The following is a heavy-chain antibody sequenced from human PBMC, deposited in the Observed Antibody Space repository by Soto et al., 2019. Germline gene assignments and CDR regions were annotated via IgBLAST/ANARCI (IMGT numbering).Heavy chain of an antibody. CDR2: INPDNGNT. CDR3: ARGIATGQLDP. CDR1: GYTFTRYT. V-gene: IGHV1-3*01. J-gene: IGHJ5*02. Sequence: QVQLVQSGAEVKKPGASVKISCKASGYTFTRYTMNWVRQAPGQRLEWMGWINPDNGNTKSSQKFQDRVIITRDTSASTAYMDLSSLRSEDTXVYXCARGIATGQLDPWGQGTLVTVSS. D-gene: IGHD2-15*01.